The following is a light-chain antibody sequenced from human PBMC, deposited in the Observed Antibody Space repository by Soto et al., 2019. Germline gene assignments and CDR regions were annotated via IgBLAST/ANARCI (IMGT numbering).Light chain of an antibody. CDR2: AAS. J-gene: IGKJ2*03. V-gene: IGKV1-39*01. CDR1: QTINVY. CDR3: QQTYRTPYS. Sequence: DIQVTQSPSSLSVSLGDRVTITCRSSQTINVYLNWYQKKPGTPPKLLIYAASNLQSGVPSRFTGRGSGTDFTLAISSLQPEDFATYDCQQTYRTPYSFGQGTKLEI.